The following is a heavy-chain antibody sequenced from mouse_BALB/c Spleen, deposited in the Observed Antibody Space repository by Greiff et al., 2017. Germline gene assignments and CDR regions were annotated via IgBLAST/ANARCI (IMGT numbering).Heavy chain of an antibody. CDR2: IRNKANGYTT. Sequence: EVQRVESGGGLVQPGGSLRLSCATSGFTFTDYYMSWVRQPPGKALEWLGFIRNKANGYTTEYSASVKGRFTISRDNSQSILYLQMNTLRAEDSATYYCARGPFAYWGQGTLVTVSA. V-gene: IGHV7-3*02. CDR3: ARGPFAY. CDR1: GFTFTDYY. J-gene: IGHJ3*01.